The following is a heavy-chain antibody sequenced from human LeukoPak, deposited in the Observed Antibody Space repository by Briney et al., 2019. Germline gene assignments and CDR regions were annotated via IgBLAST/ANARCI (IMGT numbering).Heavy chain of an antibody. CDR1: GFTFSSYS. D-gene: IGHD3-22*01. Sequence: PGGSLRLSCAASGFTFSSYSMNWVRQAPGKGLEWVSSISSSSSYIYYADSVKGRFTISRDNAKNSLYLQMNSLRAEDTAVYYCAREGYCYDSRGYSYWGQGTLVTVSS. CDR3: AREGYCYDSRGYSY. CDR2: ISSSSSYI. J-gene: IGHJ4*02. V-gene: IGHV3-21*01.